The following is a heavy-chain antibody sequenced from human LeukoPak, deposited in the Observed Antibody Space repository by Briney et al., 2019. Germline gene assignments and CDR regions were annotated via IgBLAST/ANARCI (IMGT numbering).Heavy chain of an antibody. D-gene: IGHD6-25*01. CDR3: ARDSSVPRVFDS. Sequence: PGGSLRLSCAASGFTFSSYSMNWVRQAPGKGLEWVSYITTCSDTIYYADSVKGRFTISRDNAKNALYLQMNSLRAEDTAVYYCARDSSVPRVFDSWGQGTLVTVSS. J-gene: IGHJ4*02. V-gene: IGHV3-48*01. CDR1: GFTFSSYS. CDR2: ITTCSDTI.